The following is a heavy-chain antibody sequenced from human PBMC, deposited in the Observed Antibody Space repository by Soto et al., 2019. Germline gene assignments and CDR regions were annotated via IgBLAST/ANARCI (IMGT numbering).Heavy chain of an antibody. CDR1: GYTLTELS. J-gene: IGHJ5*02. CDR2: FDPEDGET. V-gene: IGHV1-24*01. CDR3: AIRGYVDYNWFDP. Sequence: ASGKVSCKVSGYTLTELSIHWVRQAPGKGLEWMGGFDPEDGETIYAQKFQGRVTMTEDTSTDTAYMELSSLRSEDTAVYYCAIRGYVDYNWFDPWGQGTLVTVSS. D-gene: IGHD3-16*01.